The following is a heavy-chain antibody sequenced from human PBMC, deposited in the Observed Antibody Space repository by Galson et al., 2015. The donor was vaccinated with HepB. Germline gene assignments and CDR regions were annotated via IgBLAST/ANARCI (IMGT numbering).Heavy chain of an antibody. CDR2: ISSSSSYI. D-gene: IGHD3-10*01. CDR3: ARDPSRVWFGELSPAKY. J-gene: IGHJ4*02. V-gene: IGHV3-21*01. Sequence: SLRLSCAASGFTFSSYSMNWVRQAPGKGLEWVSSISSSSSYIYYADSVKGRFTISRDNAKNSLYLHMNSLRAEDTAVYYCARDPSRVWFGELSPAKYWGQGTLVTVSS. CDR1: GFTFSSYS.